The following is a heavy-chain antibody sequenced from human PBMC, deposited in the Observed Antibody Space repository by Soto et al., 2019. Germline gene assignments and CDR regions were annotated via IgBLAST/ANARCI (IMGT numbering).Heavy chain of an antibody. V-gene: IGHV1-69*13. D-gene: IGHD2-2*01. Sequence: GASVKVSCKASGGTFSSYAISWVRQAPGQGLEWMGGIIPIFGTANYAQKFQGRVTITADDSTSTAYMELSSLRSEDTAVYYCARVLVVPAAITNLRRATPNNYYYYYGMDVWGQGTTVTVSS. CDR2: IIPIFGTA. CDR3: ARVLVVPAAITNLRRATPNNYYYYYGMDV. CDR1: GGTFSSYA. J-gene: IGHJ6*02.